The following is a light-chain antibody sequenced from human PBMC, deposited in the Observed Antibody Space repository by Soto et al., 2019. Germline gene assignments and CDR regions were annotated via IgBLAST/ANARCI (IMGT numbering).Light chain of an antibody. CDR1: QTVRNNY. Sequence: EFVLTQSPRTLSLSPGERSTLSCISSQTVRNNYLAWCQQKPGQAPRLLIYDASSRATGIPDRFSGGGSGTDFTLTISRLEPEDFAVYYCQQFSSYPLTFGGGTKVDI. V-gene: IGKV3-20*01. J-gene: IGKJ4*01. CDR2: DAS. CDR3: QQFSSYPLT.